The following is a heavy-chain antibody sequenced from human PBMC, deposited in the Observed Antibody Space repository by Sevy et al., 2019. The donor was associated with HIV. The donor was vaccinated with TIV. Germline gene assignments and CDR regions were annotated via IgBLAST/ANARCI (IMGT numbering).Heavy chain of an antibody. CDR3: ARVLGRDTARYNAFDI. D-gene: IGHD5-18*01. V-gene: IGHV6-1*01. CDR2: TYYRSKWYN. CDR1: GDSVSSNSAA. J-gene: IGHJ3*02. Sequence: KQSQTLSLTCSISGDSVSSNSAAWNWIRQSPSRGLEWLGRTYYRSKWYNDYAVSVKSRITINPDTSKNQFSLQLNSVTPEDTAVYYCARVLGRDTARYNAFDIWGQGTMVTVSS.